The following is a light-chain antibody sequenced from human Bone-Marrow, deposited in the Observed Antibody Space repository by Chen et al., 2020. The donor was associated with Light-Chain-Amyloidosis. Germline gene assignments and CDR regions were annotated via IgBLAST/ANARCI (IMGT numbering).Light chain of an antibody. Sequence: QSVLPPPPSVSGTPGQRVTISCSGGSSNIGSNTVNWYQQLPGTAPKLLIYDNNLRPSGVPDRFSGSKSGTSASLAISGLQSEDEADYYCAPWDDSLNGYVFGSGTKVTVL. CDR2: DNN. V-gene: IGLV1-44*01. CDR1: SSNIGSNT. CDR3: APWDDSLNGYV. J-gene: IGLJ1*01.